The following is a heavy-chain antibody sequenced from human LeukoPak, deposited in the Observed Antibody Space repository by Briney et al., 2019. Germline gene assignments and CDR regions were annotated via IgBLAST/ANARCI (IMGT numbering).Heavy chain of an antibody. CDR2: LYTTGST. CDR3: AREGGYCGGDCYPSWYFDL. V-gene: IGHV4-61*02. CDR1: GGSISSGNYC. J-gene: IGHJ2*01. D-gene: IGHD2-21*02. Sequence: SETLSLTCTVSGGSISSGNYCWSWIRQPAGKGLEWIGRLYTTGSTNYNPSLKSRVTISVDKSKNQFSLKLSSVTAADTAVYYCAREGGYCGGDCYPSWYFDLWGRGTLVTVSS.